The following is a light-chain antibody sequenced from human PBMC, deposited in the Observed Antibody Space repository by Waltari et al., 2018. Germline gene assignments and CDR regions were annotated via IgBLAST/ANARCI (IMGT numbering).Light chain of an antibody. CDR3: CSYAGSINYV. J-gene: IGLJ1*01. CDR2: EVS. CDR1: SSEVGTYNL. Sequence: QSALTQPASVSGSPGQSITISCPGTSSEVGTYNLVSWYQQHPGKAPKLMIYEVSMRPSGVSYRFSGSKSGNTASLTISGLQAEDEADYYCCSYAGSINYVFGTGTKVTVL. V-gene: IGLV2-23*02.